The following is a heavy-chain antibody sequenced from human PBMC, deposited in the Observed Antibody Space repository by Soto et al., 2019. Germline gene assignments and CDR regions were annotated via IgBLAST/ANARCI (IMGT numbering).Heavy chain of an antibody. CDR1: GFTFSSYG. CDR2: IWYDGSNK. D-gene: IGHD3-10*01. J-gene: IGHJ4*02. V-gene: IGHV3-33*01. Sequence: PGGSLRLSCAASGFTFSSYGMHWFRQAPGKGLEWVAVIWYDGSNKYYADSVKGRFTISRDNSKNTLYLQMNSLRAEDTAVYYCARVAYGSGSYYDDYWGQGTLVTVSS. CDR3: ARVAYGSGSYYDDY.